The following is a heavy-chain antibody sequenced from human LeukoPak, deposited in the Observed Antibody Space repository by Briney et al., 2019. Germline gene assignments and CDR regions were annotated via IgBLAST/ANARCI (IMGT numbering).Heavy chain of an antibody. Sequence: KPSETLSLTCAVSGYSISSGYYWGWIRPPPGKGLEWIGSIYHSGSTYYNPSLKSRVTISVDTSKNQFSLKLSSVTAADTAVYYCARLETSVTEHNWFDPWGQGTLVTVSS. V-gene: IGHV4-38-2*01. CDR3: ARLETSVTEHNWFDP. D-gene: IGHD2-21*02. CDR2: IYHSGST. J-gene: IGHJ5*02. CDR1: GYSISSGYY.